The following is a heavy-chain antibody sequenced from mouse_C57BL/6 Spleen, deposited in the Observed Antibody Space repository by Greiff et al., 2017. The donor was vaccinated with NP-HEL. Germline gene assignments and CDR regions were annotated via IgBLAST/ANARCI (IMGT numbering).Heavy chain of an antibody. CDR3: ARWDYGSSYGY. V-gene: IGHV1-80*01. Sequence: QVHVKQSGAELVKPGASVKISCKASGYAFSSYWMNWVKQRPGKGLEWIGQIYPGDGDTNYNGKFKGKATLTADKSSSTAYMQLSSLTSEDSAVYFCARWDYGSSYGYWGQGTTLTVSS. CDR1: GYAFSSYW. CDR2: IYPGDGDT. J-gene: IGHJ2*01. D-gene: IGHD1-1*01.